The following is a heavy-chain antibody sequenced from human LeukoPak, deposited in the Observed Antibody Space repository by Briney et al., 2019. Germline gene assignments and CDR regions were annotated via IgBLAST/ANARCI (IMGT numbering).Heavy chain of an antibody. Sequence: GGSLRLSCTASGLTFSSSDMHWVCQAPGKGLDWVSLINHDGTNTYYADSVKGRFTISRDNSQNTLYLQMNSLRGEDTAVYYCTNFDYWGQGTLVTVSS. CDR3: TNFDY. CDR1: GLTFSSSD. J-gene: IGHJ4*02. CDR2: INHDGTNT. V-gene: IGHV3-30*02.